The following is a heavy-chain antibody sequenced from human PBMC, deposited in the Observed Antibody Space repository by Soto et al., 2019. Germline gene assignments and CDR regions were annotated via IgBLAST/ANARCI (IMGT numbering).Heavy chain of an antibody. CDR3: ASRPGFDPYYLDY. Sequence: PGRSLRLSCAGSGFTLSSQGMAWIRLAPGKGLEWVSAISGSGKKTYYADSVKGRFTISRDNSKNTLYLQMNSLRGEDTALYHCASRPGFDPYYLDYWGQGTLVTVSS. J-gene: IGHJ4*02. V-gene: IGHV3-23*01. CDR1: GFTLSSQG. CDR2: ISGSGKKT.